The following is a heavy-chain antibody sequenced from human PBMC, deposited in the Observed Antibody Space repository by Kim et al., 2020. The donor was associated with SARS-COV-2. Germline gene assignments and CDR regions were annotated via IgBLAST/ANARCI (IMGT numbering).Heavy chain of an antibody. CDR3: ARDGSGSYSFWFDP. V-gene: IGHV3-30*04. D-gene: IGHD1-26*01. Sequence: GGSLRLSCAASGFTFSSYAMHWVRQAPGKGLEWVAVISYDGSNKYYADSVKGRFTISRDNSKNTLYLQMNSLRAEDTAVYYCARDGSGSYSFWFDPWGQGTLVTVSS. CDR2: ISYDGSNK. CDR1: GFTFSSYA. J-gene: IGHJ5*02.